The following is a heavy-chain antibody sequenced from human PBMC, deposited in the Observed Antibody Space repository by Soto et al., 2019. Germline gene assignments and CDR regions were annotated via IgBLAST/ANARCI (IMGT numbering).Heavy chain of an antibody. CDR3: ARHSKKTGDFDYYCGMDV. D-gene: IGHD1-1*01. V-gene: IGHV4-59*08. Sequence: SETLSLTCTVSGGSMSPYYWSWIRQPPGKGLEWIANIYYRGNTNYNPSFESRVTISIDTSKNQFSLKLNSMTAADTAVYYCARHSKKTGDFDYYCGMDVWGQGTTVTVSS. CDR2: IYYRGNT. J-gene: IGHJ6*02. CDR1: GGSMSPYY.